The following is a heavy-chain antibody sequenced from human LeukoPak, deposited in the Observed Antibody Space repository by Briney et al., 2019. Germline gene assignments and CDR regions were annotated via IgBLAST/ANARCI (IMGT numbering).Heavy chain of an antibody. V-gene: IGHV3-23*01. J-gene: IGHJ4*02. CDR2: ISGSGGST. CDR1: GFTFSSYG. D-gene: IGHD3-9*01. CDR3: AKETGWLLSGNDY. Sequence: PGGSLRLSCAASGFTFSSYGMSWVRQAPGKGLEWVSGISGSGGSTYYADSVKGRFTISRDNSKNMLYLQMNSLRAEDTAIYYCAKETGWLLSGNDYWGQGTLVTVSS.